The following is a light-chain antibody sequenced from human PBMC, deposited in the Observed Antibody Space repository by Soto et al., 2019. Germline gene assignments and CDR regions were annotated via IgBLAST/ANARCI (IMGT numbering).Light chain of an antibody. Sequence: QSVLTQPASVSGSPGQSITISCNGTSSDVGDHNSVSWYRQDPGKAPKLMIYDVSNRPSGASDRFSGSKSGNTASLTLPGLEIGDEADYYRSSITSSATDVFGTGTTVTVL. CDR2: DVS. CDR3: SSITSSATDV. V-gene: IGLV2-14*01. J-gene: IGLJ1*01. CDR1: SSDVGDHNS.